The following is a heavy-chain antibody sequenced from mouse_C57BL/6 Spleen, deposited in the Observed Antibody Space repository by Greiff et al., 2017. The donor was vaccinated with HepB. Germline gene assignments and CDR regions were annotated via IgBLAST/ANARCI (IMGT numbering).Heavy chain of an antibody. Sequence: VQLVESGAELARPGASVKLSCKASGYTFTSYGISWVKQRTGQGLEWIGEIYPRSGNTYYNEKFKGKATLTADKSSSTAYMELRSLTSEDSAVYFCARIVALYYYAMDYWGQGTSVTVSS. V-gene: IGHV1-81*01. D-gene: IGHD1-1*01. J-gene: IGHJ4*01. CDR3: ARIVALYYYAMDY. CDR1: GYTFTSYG. CDR2: IYPRSGNT.